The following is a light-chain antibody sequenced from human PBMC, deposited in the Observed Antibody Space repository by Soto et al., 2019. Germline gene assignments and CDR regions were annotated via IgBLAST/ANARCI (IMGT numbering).Light chain of an antibody. J-gene: IGLJ1*01. CDR2: DNN. Sequence: QSVLTQPPSVSAAPGQKVTISCSGSSSNIGNNYVSWYQQLPGTAPKLLIYDNNKRPSGIPDRFSGSKSGTSATLGITGLQTGDEADYYCGTWDSSLSAGGDVFGIGTKVTVL. V-gene: IGLV1-51*01. CDR3: GTWDSSLSAGGDV. CDR1: SSNIGNNY.